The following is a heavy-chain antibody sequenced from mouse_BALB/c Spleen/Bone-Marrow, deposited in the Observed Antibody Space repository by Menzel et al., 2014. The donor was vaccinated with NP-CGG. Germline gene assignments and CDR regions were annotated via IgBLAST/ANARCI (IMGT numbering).Heavy chain of an antibody. CDR2: INPYNGGS. J-gene: IGHJ3*01. D-gene: IGHD1-1*01. Sequence: EVKLMESGPELVKPGASMKISCKASGYSFAGYTMNWVKQSHGKNLEWIGLINPYNGGSSYNQKFKGKATLTVDKSSSAAYMELLSLTSEDSAVYYCAREGYGSSYGFADWGQGTLVTVSA. CDR3: AREGYGSSYGFAD. V-gene: IGHV1-31*01. CDR1: GYSFAGYT.